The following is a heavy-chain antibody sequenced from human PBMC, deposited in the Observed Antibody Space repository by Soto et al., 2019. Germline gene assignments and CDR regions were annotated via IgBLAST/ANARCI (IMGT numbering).Heavy chain of an antibody. D-gene: IGHD6-19*01. J-gene: IGHJ5*02. CDR3: ARGRRGSGWYRNWFDP. V-gene: IGHV4-39*07. CDR1: GGSISSGGYY. CDR2: INHSGST. Sequence: PSETLSLTCTVSGGSISSGGYYWSWIRQPPGKGLEWIGEINHSGSTNYNPSLKSRVTISVDTSKNQFSLKLSSVTAADTAVYYCARGRRGSGWYRNWFDPWGQGTLVTVSS.